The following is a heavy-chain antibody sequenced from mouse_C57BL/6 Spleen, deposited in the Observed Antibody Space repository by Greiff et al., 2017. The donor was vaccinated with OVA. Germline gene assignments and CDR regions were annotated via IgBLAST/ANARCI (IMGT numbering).Heavy chain of an antibody. D-gene: IGHD1-1*01. CDR2: ISSGGSYT. J-gene: IGHJ1*03. CDR3: ARSYGSSPYWYFDV. V-gene: IGHV5-6*01. Sequence: DVQLVESGGDLVKPGGSLKLSCAASGFTFSSYGMSWVRQTPDKRLEWVATISSGGSYTYYPDSVKGRFTISRDNAKNTLYLQMSSLKSEDTAMYYCARSYGSSPYWYFDVWGTGTTVTVSS. CDR1: GFTFSSYG.